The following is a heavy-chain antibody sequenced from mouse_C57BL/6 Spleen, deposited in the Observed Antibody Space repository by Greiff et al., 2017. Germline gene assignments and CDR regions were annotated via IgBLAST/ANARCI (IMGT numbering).Heavy chain of an antibody. D-gene: IGHD1-1*01. J-gene: IGHJ2*01. V-gene: IGHV1-39*01. CDR3: ANTAVVVSCYFDY. CDR1: GYSFTDYN. Sequence: VQLQQSGPELVKPGASVKISCKASGYSFTDYNMHWVKQSDGKSLEWIGEINPNNGTTSYNQKFKGKATLTVDKSSSTAYMQLNSLTSEDSAVYSCANTAVVVSCYFDYWGQGTTLTVSS. CDR2: INPNNGTT.